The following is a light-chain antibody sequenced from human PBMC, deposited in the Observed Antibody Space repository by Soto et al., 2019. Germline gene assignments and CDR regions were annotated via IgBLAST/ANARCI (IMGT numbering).Light chain of an antibody. J-gene: IGKJ1*01. CDR2: GTS. Sequence: DIQLTQSPSSLSASVRDRVTITCRASQSITNSLNWYQEKPGKAPNLLIYGTSDLQSGVPSRFSGSGSGTEFTLTIRSLQRADFATYYCQQRHSSSWTFGQGTKVEIK. CDR1: QSITNS. CDR3: QQRHSSSWT. V-gene: IGKV1-39*01.